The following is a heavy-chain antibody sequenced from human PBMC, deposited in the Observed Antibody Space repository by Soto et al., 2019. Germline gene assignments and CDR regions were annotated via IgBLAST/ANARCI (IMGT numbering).Heavy chain of an antibody. V-gene: IGHV4-30-4*01. Sequence: QVQLQESGPGLVKPSQTLSLTCTVSGGSISSGDYYWSWIRQPPGKGLEWIGYIYYSGSTYYNPSLTSRFTISGDTSKNQYSLRRSSVTAADTAVYYCAGVGMGYNYNGPEFDYWGQGTLVTVSS. J-gene: IGHJ4*02. D-gene: IGHD5-12*01. CDR1: GGSISSGDYY. CDR3: AGVGMGYNYNGPEFDY. CDR2: IYYSGST.